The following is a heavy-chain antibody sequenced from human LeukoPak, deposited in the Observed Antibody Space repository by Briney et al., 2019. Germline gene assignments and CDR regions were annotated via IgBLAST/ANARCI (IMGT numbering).Heavy chain of an antibody. CDR3: ARDKMTGDSYFDY. V-gene: IGHV3-7*01. CDR1: GFTFSSYW. Sequence: GGSLRLSCAASGFTFSSYWMSWVRQAPGKGLEWVAHIKQDGSEKNYVDSVKGRFTISRDNAKNSLLLQMDGLRAEDSAVYYCARDKMTGDSYFDYWGQGILVTVSS. CDR2: IKQDGSEK. J-gene: IGHJ4*02. D-gene: IGHD7-27*01.